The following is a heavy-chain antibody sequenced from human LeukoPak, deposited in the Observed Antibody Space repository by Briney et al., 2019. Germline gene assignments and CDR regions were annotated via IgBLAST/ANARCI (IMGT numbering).Heavy chain of an antibody. D-gene: IGHD6-13*01. CDR3: AKDRGSSWYTAFDY. CDR1: GFTFDDYT. Sequence: PGGSLRLSCAASGFTFDDYTMHWVRQAPGKGLEWVSSISSTGGTTYYADSVKGRFTISRDNSKNTLYLQMNSLRGEDTAAYYCAKDRGSSWYTAFDYWGQGTLVTVSS. V-gene: IGHV3-23*01. CDR2: ISSTGGTT. J-gene: IGHJ4*02.